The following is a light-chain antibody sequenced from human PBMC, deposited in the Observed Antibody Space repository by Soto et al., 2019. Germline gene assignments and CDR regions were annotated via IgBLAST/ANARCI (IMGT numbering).Light chain of an antibody. V-gene: IGLV2-8*01. CDR1: SSDVGRYNL. Sequence: QSALTQPPSASGSPGQSVTISCTGTSSDVGRYNLVSWYQHRPGKAPKLMLYDVIKRPSGVPDRFSGSKSGNTAYLTVSGLQAEDEADYYCSSHAGRDNFVIFGGGTKLTVL. J-gene: IGLJ2*01. CDR2: DVI. CDR3: SSHAGRDNFVI.